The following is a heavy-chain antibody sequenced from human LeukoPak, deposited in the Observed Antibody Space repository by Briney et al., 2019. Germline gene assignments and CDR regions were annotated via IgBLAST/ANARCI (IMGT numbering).Heavy chain of an antibody. CDR2: INHSGST. CDR3: ARGVAVAGHAFDI. V-gene: IGHV4-34*01. D-gene: IGHD6-19*01. J-gene: IGHJ3*02. Sequence: SETLSLTCAVYGGSFSGYYWSWIRQPPGKGLEWIGEINHSGSTNYNPSLKSRVTISVDTSKNLFSLKLGSVTAADTAVYYCARGVAVAGHAFDIWGQGTMVTVSS. CDR1: GGSFSGYY.